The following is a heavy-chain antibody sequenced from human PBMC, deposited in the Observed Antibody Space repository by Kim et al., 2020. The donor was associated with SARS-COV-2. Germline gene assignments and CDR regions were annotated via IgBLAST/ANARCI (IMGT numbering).Heavy chain of an antibody. J-gene: IGHJ5*02. D-gene: IGHD3-22*01. Sequence: NPSLKSRVTISVDTSKNQFSLKLSSVTAADTAVYYCARDGYYYDSSGYYPWGQGTLVTVSS. V-gene: IGHV4-59*01. CDR3: ARDGYYYDSSGYYP.